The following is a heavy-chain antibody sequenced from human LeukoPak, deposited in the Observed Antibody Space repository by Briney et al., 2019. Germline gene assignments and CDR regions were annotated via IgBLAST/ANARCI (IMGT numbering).Heavy chain of an antibody. D-gene: IGHD2-21*01. CDR1: GFAFNMYP. V-gene: IGHV3-30-3*01. CDR3: ARGLSDSPPTLDY. Sequence: GGSLRLSCEASGFAFNMYPLHWVRQAPGKGLEWVAVISIDGTNYLDANPVKGRFTISRDNSKNTVYLQMNSLGPEDTAIYFCARGLSDSPPTLDYWGQGTLVAVSS. CDR2: ISIDGTNY. J-gene: IGHJ4*02.